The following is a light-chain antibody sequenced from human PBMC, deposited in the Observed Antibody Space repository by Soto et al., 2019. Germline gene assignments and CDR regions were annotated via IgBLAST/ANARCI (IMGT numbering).Light chain of an antibody. CDR3: MQALQTPIT. CDR1: QSLLHSNGYNY. J-gene: IGKJ5*01. V-gene: IGKV2-28*01. CDR2: LGS. Sequence: DIVMTQSPLSLPVTPGEPASISCRSSQSLLHSNGYNYLDWYLQKPGQSPQLLIYLGSNRASGVPDRFSGSGSGKDFTLKISGVEAEDVGIYYCMQALQTPITFGQGTRLEIK.